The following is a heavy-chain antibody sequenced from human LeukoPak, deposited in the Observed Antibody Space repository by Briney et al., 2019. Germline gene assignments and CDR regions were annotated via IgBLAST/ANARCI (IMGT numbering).Heavy chain of an antibody. V-gene: IGHV4-34*01. CDR2: INHSGST. J-gene: IGHJ4*02. D-gene: IGHD3-16*01. CDR1: GGSFSGYY. Sequence: PSETLSLTCAVYGGSFSGYYWSWIRQPPGKGLEWIGEINHSGSTNYNPSLKSRVTISVDTSKNQFSLKLSSGTAADTAVYYCARVNNRSAKWGDYWGQGTLVTVSS. CDR3: ARVNNRSAKWGDY.